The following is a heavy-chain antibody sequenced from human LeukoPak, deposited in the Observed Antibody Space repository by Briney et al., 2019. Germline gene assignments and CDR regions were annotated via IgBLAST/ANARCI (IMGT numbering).Heavy chain of an antibody. Sequence: SETLSLTCAVYGGSFSGYYLSWIRQPPGKGLEWIGEINHSGSTNYNPSLKSRVTIPVDTSKNQFSLKLSSVTAADAAVYYCARRRITIFGVVIISWFDPWGQGTLVTVSS. CDR2: INHSGST. CDR3: ARRRITIFGVVIISWFDP. J-gene: IGHJ5*02. D-gene: IGHD3-3*01. CDR1: GGSFSGYY. V-gene: IGHV4-34*01.